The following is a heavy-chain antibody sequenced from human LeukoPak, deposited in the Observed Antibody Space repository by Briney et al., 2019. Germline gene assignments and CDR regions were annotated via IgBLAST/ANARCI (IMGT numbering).Heavy chain of an antibody. V-gene: IGHV1-8*03. Sequence: GASVKVSCKASGYTFTSYDINWVRQATGQGLEWMGWMNPNSGNTGYAQKFQGRVTITRNTSISTAYMELSSLRSEDTAVYYCARDYGRLRYFDWPIIPPENNYYYYYYMDVWGKGTTVTVSS. J-gene: IGHJ6*03. D-gene: IGHD3-9*01. CDR3: ARDYGRLRYFDWPIIPPENNYYYYYYMDV. CDR1: GYTFTSYD. CDR2: MNPNSGNT.